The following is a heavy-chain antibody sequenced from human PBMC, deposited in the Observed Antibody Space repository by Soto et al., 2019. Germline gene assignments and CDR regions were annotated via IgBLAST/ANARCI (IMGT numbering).Heavy chain of an antibody. Sequence: GGSLRLSCAASGFTFSSYSMNWVRQAPGKGLEWVSYISSSSSYKYYADSVKGRFTISRDNAKNSLYLQMNSLRAEDSAVYYCAREVDAFDIWGQGTMVTVSS. V-gene: IGHV3-21*01. CDR2: ISSSSSYK. J-gene: IGHJ3*02. CDR1: GFTFSSYS. CDR3: AREVDAFDI.